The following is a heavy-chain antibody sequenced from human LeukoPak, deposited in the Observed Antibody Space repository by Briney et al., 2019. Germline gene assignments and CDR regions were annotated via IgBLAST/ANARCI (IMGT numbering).Heavy chain of an antibody. D-gene: IGHD3-22*01. J-gene: IGHJ3*02. V-gene: IGHV3-30*04. Sequence: GGSLRLSCAASGFTFSSYAMHWVRQAPGKGLEWVAVISYDGSNKYYADSVKGRFTISRDNSKNTLYLQMNSLRAEDTAVYYCARDRAFTMIVVVDTDAFDIWGQGTMVTVSS. CDR3: ARDRAFTMIVVVDTDAFDI. CDR2: ISYDGSNK. CDR1: GFTFSSYA.